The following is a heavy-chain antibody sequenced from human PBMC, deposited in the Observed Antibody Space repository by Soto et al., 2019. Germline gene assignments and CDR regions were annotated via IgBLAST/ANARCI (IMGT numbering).Heavy chain of an antibody. CDR2: INPSGGST. J-gene: IGHJ4*02. CDR3: ATSYGNAWYTY. Sequence: ASVKVSCKASGYTFTSYYIHWVRQAPGQGLEWMGIINPSGGSTSYAQKFQGRVTMTRDTSTSTVYMELSSLRSADTAVYYCATSYGNAWYTYWGQGTQVTVSS. V-gene: IGHV1-46*01. CDR1: GYTFTSYY. D-gene: IGHD6-13*01.